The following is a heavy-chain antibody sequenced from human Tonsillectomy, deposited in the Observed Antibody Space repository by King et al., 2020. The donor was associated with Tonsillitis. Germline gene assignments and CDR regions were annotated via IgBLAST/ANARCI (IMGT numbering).Heavy chain of an antibody. D-gene: IGHD3-9*01. CDR1: GYTFTYYG. CDR2: ISGYNGNT. J-gene: IGHJ6*02. V-gene: IGHV1-18*04. Sequence: VQLVESGAEVKKPGASVKVSCKTSGYTFTYYGINWVRQAPGQGLEWMGWISGYNGNTNYAQNFQGRVTMTTDTSTSTAYMELRSLRSDDTAVYYCARGDYDILTGYYLGYAMDVWGQGTTVTVSS. CDR3: ARGDYDILTGYYLGYAMDV.